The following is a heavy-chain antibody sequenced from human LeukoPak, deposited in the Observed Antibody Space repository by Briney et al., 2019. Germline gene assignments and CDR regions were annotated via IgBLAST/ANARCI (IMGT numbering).Heavy chain of an antibody. J-gene: IGHJ4*02. V-gene: IGHV1-18*01. CDR1: GYTFTRYG. Sequence: ASVKVSFKASGYTFTRYGLSALRPATGKGLDCMGWSSGYNDNTNYAQKLQGRVTMTTDTSTSTAYMELRSLRADDTAVYYCARRWKAAAGDFDYWGQGTVVTVSS. CDR3: ARRWKAAAGDFDY. CDR2: SSGYNDNT. D-gene: IGHD6-13*01.